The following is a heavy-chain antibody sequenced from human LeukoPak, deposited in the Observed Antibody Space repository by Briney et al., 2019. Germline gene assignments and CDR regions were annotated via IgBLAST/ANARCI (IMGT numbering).Heavy chain of an antibody. CDR3: ARGTRCSGGSCYVGVGENWFDP. D-gene: IGHD2-15*01. V-gene: IGHV1-69*05. J-gene: IGHJ5*02. CDR1: GYTFTSYA. Sequence: SVKVSCKASGYTFTSYAISWVRQAPGQGLEWMGRIIPIFGTANYAQKFQGRVTITTDESTSTAYMELSSLRSEDTAVYYCARGTRCSGGSCYVGVGENWFDPWGQGTLVTVSS. CDR2: IIPIFGTA.